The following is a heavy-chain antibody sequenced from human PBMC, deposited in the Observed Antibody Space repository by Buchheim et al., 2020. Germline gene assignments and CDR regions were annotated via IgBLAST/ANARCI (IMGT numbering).Heavy chain of an antibody. Sequence: QVQLVQSGAEVKKPGASVKVSCKASGYTFTSYDINWVRQATGQGLEWMGWMNPNSGNTGYAQKFQGRVTRTKNTPIIKAYMELSSLRSEDTAVYYCASLVTMVRGVITPFYYYYGMDVWGQGTT. V-gene: IGHV1-8*01. D-gene: IGHD3-10*01. CDR1: GYTFTSYD. CDR2: MNPNSGNT. CDR3: ASLVTMVRGVITPFYYYYGMDV. J-gene: IGHJ6*02.